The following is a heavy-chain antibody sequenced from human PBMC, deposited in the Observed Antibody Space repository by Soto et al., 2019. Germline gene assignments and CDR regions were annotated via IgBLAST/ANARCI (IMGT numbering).Heavy chain of an antibody. CDR1: GGSFNRHT. Sequence: QVQLVQSGAEVRKPGSSVRVSCKASGGSFNRHTISWVRQAPGQGLEWMGGLIPIFGTANHAQNFQGRVTIIADESTSTVYMELSSLRSDDTAIYYCARGWGYDSTDYYYAYWGQGTLVIVSS. J-gene: IGHJ4*02. CDR2: LIPIFGTA. D-gene: IGHD3-22*01. CDR3: ARGWGYDSTDYYYAY. V-gene: IGHV1-69*01.